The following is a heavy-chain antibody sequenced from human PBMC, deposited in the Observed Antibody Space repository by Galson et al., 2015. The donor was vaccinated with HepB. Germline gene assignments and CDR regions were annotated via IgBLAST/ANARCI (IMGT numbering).Heavy chain of an antibody. CDR1: GFTVIGNY. CDR3: AKSNRGLGSGHNGGGYFDL. Sequence: SLRLSCAASGFTVIGNYMAWVRQAPGKGLEWVSVVYRGGGRYYADSVQGRFTIFRDDSKNTLFLQMNSLRVEDTAVYYCAKSNRGLGSGHNGGGYFDLWGRGILVTVSS. V-gene: IGHV3-66*01. D-gene: IGHD6-19*01. J-gene: IGHJ2*01. CDR2: VYRGGGR.